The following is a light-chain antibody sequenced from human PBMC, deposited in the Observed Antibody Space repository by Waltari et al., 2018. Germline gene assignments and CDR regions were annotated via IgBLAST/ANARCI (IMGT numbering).Light chain of an antibody. Sequence: RASQVVTNYLSGYQQKPCQSPRRLIYDTSNRATGIPARFSGSAFGTDFTLTISSLEPEDFAVYYCQQRRYWPLTFGGGTKVEIK. V-gene: IGKV3-11*01. J-gene: IGKJ4*01. CDR1: QVVTNY. CDR2: DTS. CDR3: QQRRYWPLT.